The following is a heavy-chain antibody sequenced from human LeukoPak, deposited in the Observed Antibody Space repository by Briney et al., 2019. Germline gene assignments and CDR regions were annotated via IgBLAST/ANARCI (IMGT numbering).Heavy chain of an antibody. CDR2: INLNSGVT. V-gene: IGHV1-2*06. CDR1: GYTFTYYY. D-gene: IGHD4-23*01. CDR3: ARETGGNSLIYFDY. Sequence: ASVKVSCKTSGYTFTYYYMHWVRQAPGQGLEWMGRINLNSGVTNYAQKFQGRVTMTRDTSINTAYMELSRLRSDDTAVYFCARETGGNSLIYFDYWGQGTLVTVSS. J-gene: IGHJ4*02.